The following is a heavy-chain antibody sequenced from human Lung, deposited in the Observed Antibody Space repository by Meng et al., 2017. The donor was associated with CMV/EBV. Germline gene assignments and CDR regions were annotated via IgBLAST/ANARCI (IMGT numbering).Heavy chain of an antibody. D-gene: IGHD4-11*01. CDR1: GFTFSNYW. CDR3: ARGRVSTEY. CDR2: INPDGSDK. Sequence: GEXXKISCAASGFTFSNYWMTWVRQAPGKGLEWVANINPDGSDKYYVDSVKGRFTISRDNAKNSLYLQMISLRAEDTAVYYCARGRVSTEYWGRGTLVTVSS. V-gene: IGHV3-7*01. J-gene: IGHJ4*01.